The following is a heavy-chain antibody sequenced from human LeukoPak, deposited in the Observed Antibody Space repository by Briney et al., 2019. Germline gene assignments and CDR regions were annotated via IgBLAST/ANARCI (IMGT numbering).Heavy chain of an antibody. CDR2: INAGNGNT. D-gene: IGHD3-22*01. CDR1: GYTFTSYA. J-gene: IGHJ5*02. CDR3: ASGYYYDSSGYYPNWFDP. V-gene: IGHV1-3*01. Sequence: ASVKVSCKASGYTFTSYAMHWVRQAPGQRLEWMGWINAGNGNTKYSQKFQGRVTITRDTSASTAYMELSSLRSGDTAVYYCASGYYYDSSGYYPNWFDPWGQGTLVTVSS.